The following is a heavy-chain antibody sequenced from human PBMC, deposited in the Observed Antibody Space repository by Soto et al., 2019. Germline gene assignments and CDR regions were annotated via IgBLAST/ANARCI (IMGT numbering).Heavy chain of an antibody. CDR2: IDHSDSYT. J-gene: IGHJ6*01. V-gene: IGHV5-10-1*01. Sequence: GESLKISCKGSGYSFTSYWISWVRQMPGKGLEWMGRIDHSDSYTNYSPSFQGHVTISADKSISTAYLQWSSLKASHTPMYYFSGQAVAGTADCYYGMDVWGQGTRITVSS. CDR3: SGQAVAGTADCYYGMDV. CDR1: GYSFTSYW. D-gene: IGHD6-19*01.